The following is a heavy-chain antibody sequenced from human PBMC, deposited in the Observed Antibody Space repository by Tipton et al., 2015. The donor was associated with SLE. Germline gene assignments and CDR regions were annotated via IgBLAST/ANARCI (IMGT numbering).Heavy chain of an antibody. CDR3: ARQVGLGRWYFDL. CDR2: ISSAGST. D-gene: IGHD1-26*01. J-gene: IGHJ2*01. V-gene: IGHV4-39*07. CDR1: GGSLTSNSYY. Sequence: TLSLTCSVSGGSLTSNSYYWVWIRQPPGKGLEWIGSISSAGSTYYNPSLKSRITISVDMSKNQFSLKLNSLTAADTAIYYCARQVGLGRWYFDLWGRGALVTVSS.